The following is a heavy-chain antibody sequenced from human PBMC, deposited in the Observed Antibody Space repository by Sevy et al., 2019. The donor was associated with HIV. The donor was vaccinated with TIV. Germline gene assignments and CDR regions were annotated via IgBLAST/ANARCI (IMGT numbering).Heavy chain of an antibody. D-gene: IGHD3-22*01. V-gene: IGHV3-49*03. J-gene: IGHJ3*02. CDR1: GFTFGDYA. CDR2: IRSKAYGGTT. CDR3: TREAPRDYYDSSGYYYAPYDAFDI. Sequence: GGSLRLSCTASGFTFGDYAMSWFRQAPGKGLEWVGFIRSKAYGGTTEYAASVKGRFTISRDDSKSIAYLQMNSLKTGDTSVYYCTREAPRDYYDSSGYYYAPYDAFDIWGQGTMVTVSS.